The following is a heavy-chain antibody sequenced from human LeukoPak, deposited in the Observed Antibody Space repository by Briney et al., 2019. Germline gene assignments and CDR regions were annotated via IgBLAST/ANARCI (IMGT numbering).Heavy chain of an antibody. CDR1: GFTVSSYW. J-gene: IGHJ4*02. CDR2: IDTDVTST. CDR3: ARGYLGIDY. V-gene: IGHV3-74*01. Sequence: GGSLRLSCAASGFTVSSYWMHWVRQAPGKGLVWVSRIDTDVTSTNYADSVKGRFTISRDNAKNTLYLQMNSLRGEDTAVYYCARGYLGIDYWGQGTLVTVSS. D-gene: IGHD1-26*01.